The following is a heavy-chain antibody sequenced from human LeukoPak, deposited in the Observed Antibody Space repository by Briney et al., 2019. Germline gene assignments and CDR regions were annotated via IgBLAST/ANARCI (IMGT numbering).Heavy chain of an antibody. Sequence: GSLRLSCAASGFTFSNNWMHWVRQAPGKGLEWIGEINYSGNTNYNRSLKSRVTISADTSKNQFSLRLSSVTAADTAVYYCARRGTAYCRGGNCYSDKYFDYWGQGTQVTVSS. V-gene: IGHV4-34*01. CDR2: INYSGNT. CDR3: ARRGTAYCRGGNCYSDKYFDY. CDR1: GFTFSNNW. J-gene: IGHJ4*02. D-gene: IGHD2-15*01.